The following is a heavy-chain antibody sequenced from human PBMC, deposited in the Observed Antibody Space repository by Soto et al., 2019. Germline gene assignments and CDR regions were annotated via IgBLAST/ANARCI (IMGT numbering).Heavy chain of an antibody. J-gene: IGHJ1*01. CDR1: GVAISENH. CDR3: ARFGAAAAHDDD. CDR2: VHFSGST. Sequence: AETLSLTCDGSGVAISENHWSWIRQAPGKGLEWVGYVHFSGSTTYNPSLAPRRNISFDMSKSQVYLQLTSVTAADTAVYYCARFGAAAAHDDDWGRGVLVT. D-gene: IGHD6-13*01. V-gene: IGHV4-59*01.